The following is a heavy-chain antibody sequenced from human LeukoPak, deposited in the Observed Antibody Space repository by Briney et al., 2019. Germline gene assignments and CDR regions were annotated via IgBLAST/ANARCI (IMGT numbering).Heavy chain of an antibody. CDR3: ASSAYESSGYGGYYMDV. CDR1: GYSISSGYY. Sequence: SETLSLTCTVSGYSISSGYYWGWIRQPPGKGLEWIGSIYHSGSTYYNPSLKSRATISVDTSKNQFSLKLSSVTAADTAVYYCASSAYESSGYGGYYMDVWGKGTTVTVSS. CDR2: IYHSGST. J-gene: IGHJ6*03. D-gene: IGHD3-22*01. V-gene: IGHV4-38-2*02.